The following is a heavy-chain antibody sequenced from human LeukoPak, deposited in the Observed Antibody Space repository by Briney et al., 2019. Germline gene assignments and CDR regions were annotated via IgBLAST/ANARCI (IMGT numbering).Heavy chain of an antibody. Sequence: PGGSLRLSCVASGFTFSNYWMTWVRQAPGKGLEWVANIKYDGSEKYYVDSVKGRFTISRDNPKNSLYLQMSSLRAEDTALYYCARGGVAFDNWGQGTLVTASS. D-gene: IGHD1-26*01. CDR1: GFTFSNYW. J-gene: IGHJ3*02. CDR3: ARGGVAFDN. CDR2: IKYDGSEK. V-gene: IGHV3-7*01.